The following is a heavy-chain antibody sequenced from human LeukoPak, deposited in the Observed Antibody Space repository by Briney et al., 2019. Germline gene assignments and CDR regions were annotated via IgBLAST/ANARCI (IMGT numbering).Heavy chain of an antibody. CDR2: FYYSRNT. CDR3: ARHPHYYYDNSAR. Sequence: PSETLSLTCTVSGDSISSSDNYWGWIRQPPGKGLEWIGSFYYSRNTYYNPSLKSRVTISVDTSKNQLSLTLTSVSAADTAVYYCARHPHYYYDNSARWGQGTLVTVSS. J-gene: IGHJ4*02. CDR1: GDSISSSDNY. V-gene: IGHV4-39*01. D-gene: IGHD3-22*01.